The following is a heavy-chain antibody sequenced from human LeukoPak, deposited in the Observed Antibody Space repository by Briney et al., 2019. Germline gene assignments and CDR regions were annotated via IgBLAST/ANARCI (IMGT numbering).Heavy chain of an antibody. CDR1: GGAFSGYY. Sequence: SQTLSLTCAVYGGAFSGYYWSWIRQPPGKGLEWIGEINHSGSTNSNPSLKSRVTISVDTSKNQFSLKLSSVTAADTAVYYCARLGKDQLFNHFDYWGQGTLVTVSS. CDR2: INHSGST. D-gene: IGHD2-2*01. CDR3: ARLGKDQLFNHFDY. V-gene: IGHV4-34*01. J-gene: IGHJ4*02.